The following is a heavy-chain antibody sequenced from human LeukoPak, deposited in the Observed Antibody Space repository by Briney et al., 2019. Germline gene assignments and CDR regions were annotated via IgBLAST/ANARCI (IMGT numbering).Heavy chain of an antibody. J-gene: IGHJ4*02. D-gene: IGHD3-10*01. V-gene: IGHV1-18*01. CDR1: GYTCTSYG. CDR2: ISAYNGNT. Sequence: ASVKVSCKASGYTCTSYGISWVRQAPGQGLEWMGWISAYNGNTNYAQKLQGRVTMTTDTSTSTAYMELRSLRSDDTAVYYCCSLDYYGSGSYYPLPRNWGQGTLVTVSS. CDR3: CSLDYYGSGSYYPLPRN.